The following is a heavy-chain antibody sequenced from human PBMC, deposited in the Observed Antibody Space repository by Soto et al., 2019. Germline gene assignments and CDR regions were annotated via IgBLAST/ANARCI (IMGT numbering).Heavy chain of an antibody. CDR2: ISGSGGST. J-gene: IGHJ4*02. D-gene: IGHD2-2*01. CDR3: AGLVPAAPGESCH. CDR1: GFTFSSYA. Sequence: EVQLLESGGGLVQPGGSLRLSCAASGFTFSSYAMSWVRQAPGKGLEWVSAISGSGGSTYYADSVKGRFTISRDNSKNTLYLQMNSLRAEDTAVYYWAGLVPAAPGESCHWGQGTLVTVSS. V-gene: IGHV3-23*01.